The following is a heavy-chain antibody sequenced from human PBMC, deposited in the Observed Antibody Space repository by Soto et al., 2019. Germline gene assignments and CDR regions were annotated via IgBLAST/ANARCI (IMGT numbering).Heavy chain of an antibody. CDR3: ARAKGDQHGSPAEYYFDY. J-gene: IGHJ4*02. Sequence: SETLSLTCTVSGGSISSYYWSWIRQPAGKGLEWIGRIYTSGSTNYNPSLKSRVTMSVDTSKNQFSLKLSSVTAADTAVYYCARAKGDQHGSPAEYYFDYWGQGTLVTVSS. CDR1: GGSISSYY. D-gene: IGHD2-21*01. CDR2: IYTSGST. V-gene: IGHV4-4*07.